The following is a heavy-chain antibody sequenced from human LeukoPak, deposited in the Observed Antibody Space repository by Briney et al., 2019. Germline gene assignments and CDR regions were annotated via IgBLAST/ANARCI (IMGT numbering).Heavy chain of an antibody. CDR2: ISSGSSSI. D-gene: IGHD2-15*01. CDR1: GFTFSTYT. Sequence: GGSLRLSCAASGFTFSTYTMNWVRQAPGKGLEWVSYISSGSSSIYYADSVKGRFTISRDNAKNSLYLQMNGLRAEDTAMYYCARPRYCSGGSCYFDYWGQGTPVTVSS. CDR3: ARPRYCSGGSCYFDY. V-gene: IGHV3-48*04. J-gene: IGHJ4*02.